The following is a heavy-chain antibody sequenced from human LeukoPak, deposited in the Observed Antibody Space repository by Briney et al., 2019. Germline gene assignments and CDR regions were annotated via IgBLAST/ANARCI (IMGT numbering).Heavy chain of an antibody. Sequence: GGSLRLSCAASGFTFSNYAMNWVRQAPGKGLEWVSVITGNAGTTYYADSVKGRFTISRDNSKNTLYLQMNSLRAEDTAVYYCARDVYDSSGYYSGYWGQGTLVTVSS. CDR2: ITGNAGTT. CDR3: ARDVYDSSGYYSGY. V-gene: IGHV3-23*01. CDR1: GFTFSNYA. J-gene: IGHJ4*02. D-gene: IGHD3-22*01.